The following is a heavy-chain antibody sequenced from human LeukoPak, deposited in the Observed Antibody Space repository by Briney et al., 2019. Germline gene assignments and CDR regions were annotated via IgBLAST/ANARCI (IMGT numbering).Heavy chain of an antibody. CDR3: ARRRNTDAFDI. CDR2: ISSSSSYI. J-gene: IGHJ3*02. V-gene: IGHV3-21*01. D-gene: IGHD2/OR15-2a*01. CDR1: GFTFSSYC. Sequence: GGSLRLSCAVSGFTFSSYCTSWVRQAAGKGLEWVSSISSSSSYIYYADSVKGRFTISRDDAKNSLYLQMNSLRAEDTAVYYCARRRNTDAFDIWGQGTMVTVSS.